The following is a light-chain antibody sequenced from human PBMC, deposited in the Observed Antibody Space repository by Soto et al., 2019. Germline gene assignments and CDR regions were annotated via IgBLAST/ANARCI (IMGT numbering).Light chain of an antibody. CDR2: WAS. J-gene: IGKJ4*01. V-gene: IGKV4-1*01. Sequence: DIVMTQSPDSLAVSLGERATINCKSSQSVLYSSNNKNYLAWYQQKPGQPPKLLIYWASTRESGVPDRFSGGGSWTDFTLTISSLQAEDVAVYYCQQYYSTPLTFGGGTKVEIK. CDR3: QQYYSTPLT. CDR1: QSVLYSSNNKNY.